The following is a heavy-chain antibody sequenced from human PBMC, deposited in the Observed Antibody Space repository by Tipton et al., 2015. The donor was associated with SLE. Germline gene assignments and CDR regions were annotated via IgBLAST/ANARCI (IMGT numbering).Heavy chain of an antibody. CDR2: ISYSGST. CDR3: ARDDSQGASAFDY. D-gene: IGHD1-26*01. J-gene: IGHJ4*02. Sequence: TLSLTCTVSGGSISSHYWSWIRQPPGKALEWIGYISYSGSTYYNPSLKSRVTILVDTSKNEVSLELRSVTRTDTAVYYCARDDSQGASAFDYWGQGTLLTVSS. V-gene: IGHV4-59*11. CDR1: GGSISSHY.